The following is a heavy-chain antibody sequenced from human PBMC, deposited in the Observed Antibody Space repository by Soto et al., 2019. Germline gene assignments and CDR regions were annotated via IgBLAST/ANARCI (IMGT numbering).Heavy chain of an antibody. CDR1: GGSISHYY. J-gene: IGHJ4*02. V-gene: IGHV4-59*12. Sequence: QVQLQESVPGLVKPSETLSLTCTGSGGSISHYYWSWIRQPPGTGLEWIGHIFYTGRTNYNPSLKSRVTISLDTSKNQFSLKLSSVTAADTAVYHCARAGYGGYDFDSWGQGTLVTVSS. CDR3: ARAGYGGYDFDS. CDR2: IFYTGRT. D-gene: IGHD5-12*01.